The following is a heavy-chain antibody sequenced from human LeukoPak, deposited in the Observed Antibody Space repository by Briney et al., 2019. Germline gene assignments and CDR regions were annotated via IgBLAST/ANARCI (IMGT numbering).Heavy chain of an antibody. V-gene: IGHV4-59*01. CDR3: ARGGDGYSYGLAVDY. D-gene: IGHD5-18*01. CDR1: GGSISSYY. CDR2: IYYSGST. Sequence: SETLSLTCTVSGGSISSYYWSWLRQPPGKGLEGIGYIYYSGSTNYNPSLKSRVTISVDTSKNQFSLKLSSVTAADTAVYYCARGGDGYSYGLAVDYWGQGTLVTVSS. J-gene: IGHJ4*02.